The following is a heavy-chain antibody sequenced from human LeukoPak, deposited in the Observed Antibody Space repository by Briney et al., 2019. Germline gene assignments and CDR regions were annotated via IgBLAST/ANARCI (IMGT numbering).Heavy chain of an antibody. V-gene: IGHV4-38-2*02. CDR2: IYHSGST. CDR1: TFSISSGYY. J-gene: IGHJ4*02. D-gene: IGHD1-14*01. CDR3: VRDTYNSFPPDDY. Sequence: NPSETLSLTCTVSTFSISSGYYWGWIRQPPGKGLEWIGSIYHSGSTYFNPSLRSRVILSVDTSKNQFSLKLTSVTAADTAVYYCVRDTYNSFPPDDYWGQGTLVTVSS.